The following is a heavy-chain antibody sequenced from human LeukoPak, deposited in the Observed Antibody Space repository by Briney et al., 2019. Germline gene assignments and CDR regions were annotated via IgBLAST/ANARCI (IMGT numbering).Heavy chain of an antibody. D-gene: IGHD3/OR15-3a*01. CDR2: IYHGGST. J-gene: IGHJ5*02. CDR1: GYSIRSGYY. Sequence: SETLSLTCTVSGYSIRSGYYWGWIRQPPGKGLEWIGRIYHGGSTYYNPSLKSRVTISVDTSKNQFSLKLSSVTAADTAVYYCARDLDFSQNWFDPWGQGTLVTVSS. V-gene: IGHV4-38-2*02. CDR3: ARDLDFSQNWFDP.